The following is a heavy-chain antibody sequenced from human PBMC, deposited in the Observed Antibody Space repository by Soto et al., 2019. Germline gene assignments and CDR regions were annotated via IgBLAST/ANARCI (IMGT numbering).Heavy chain of an antibody. CDR2: INPNSGGT. V-gene: IGHV1-2*02. D-gene: IGHD1-26*01. J-gene: IGHJ5*02. CDR3: AKNQGVELVPLATVDWFDP. Sequence: ASVKVSCKASGYTFTGYYMHWVRQVPGQGLEWMGWINPNSGGTNYAQKFQGRVTMTRDTSISTAYMELNNLSAEDTAVYHCAKNQGVELVPLATVDWFDPWGQGSVVTVSS. CDR1: GYTFTGYY.